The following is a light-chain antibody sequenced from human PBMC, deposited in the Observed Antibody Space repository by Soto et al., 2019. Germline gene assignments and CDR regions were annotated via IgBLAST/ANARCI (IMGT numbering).Light chain of an antibody. J-gene: IGKJ4*01. Sequence: EIVMTQSPATLSVSPGERATLSCRASQTVSSDLAWYQQKPGQAPRLLIYGASTRATGIPARFSGSGSGTEFTLTISSLQSEDFATYYCQQSFSILPLTFGGGTKIEIK. CDR2: GAS. CDR1: QTVSSD. V-gene: IGKV3-15*01. CDR3: QQSFSILPLT.